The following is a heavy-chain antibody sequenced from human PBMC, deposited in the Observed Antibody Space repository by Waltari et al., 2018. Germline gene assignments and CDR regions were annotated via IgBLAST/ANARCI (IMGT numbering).Heavy chain of an antibody. CDR3: AKGDNWFDY. D-gene: IGHD1-20*01. CDR1: GFTFSSYA. J-gene: IGHJ4*02. V-gene: IGHV3-23*01. Sequence: EVQLLESGGGLVQPGGSLRLSCAASGFTFSSYAMSWVRQAPGKGVGWVAGIGVRGARKNTADPVKGRFTISRDNSKNTLYLQMNSLRAEDTAVYYCAKGDNWFDYWGQGTLVTVSS. CDR2: IGVRGARK.